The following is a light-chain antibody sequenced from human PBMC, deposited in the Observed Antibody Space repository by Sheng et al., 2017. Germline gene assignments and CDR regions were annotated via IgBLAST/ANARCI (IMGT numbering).Light chain of an antibody. CDR1: SSDVGGYNW. J-gene: IGLJ2*01. CDR2: DVT. V-gene: IGLV2-14*03. CDR3: SSYAGTNTL. Sequence: QSALTQPASVSGSPGQSITISCTGTSSDVGGYNWVSWYQHHPGKAPKLLISDVTDRPSGVSIRFSGSKSGNTASLTISRLQAEDEADYYCSSYAGTNTLFGGGTKLTVL.